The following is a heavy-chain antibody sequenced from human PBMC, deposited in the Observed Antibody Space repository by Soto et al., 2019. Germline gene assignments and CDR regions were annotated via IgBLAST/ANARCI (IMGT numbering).Heavy chain of an antibody. D-gene: IGHD6-13*01. J-gene: IGHJ4*02. V-gene: IGHV1-69*13. CDR2: IIPIFGTA. Sequence: GASVKVSCKASGGTFSSYAISWVLQAPGQGLEWMGGIIPIFGTANYAQKFQGRVTITADESTSTAYMELSSLRSEDTAVYYCAREMGDSSSWPPLDYWGQGTLVTVSS. CDR1: GGTFSSYA. CDR3: AREMGDSSSWPPLDY.